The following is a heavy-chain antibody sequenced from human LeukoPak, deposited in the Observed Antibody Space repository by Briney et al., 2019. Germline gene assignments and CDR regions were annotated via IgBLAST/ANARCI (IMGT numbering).Heavy chain of an antibody. V-gene: IGHV1-58*02. CDR1: GFTFSDSA. CDR3: AASFSGFDN. CDR2: IDAATGNT. J-gene: IGHJ4*02. D-gene: IGHD1-26*01. Sequence: SVKVSCNTSGFTFSDSAIQCVRQARGQRLEWVGWIDAATGNTNSAQKFQDRVTITRDITTTTAYMELSSLTSEDTAVYYCAASFSGFDNWGQGTLVTVSS.